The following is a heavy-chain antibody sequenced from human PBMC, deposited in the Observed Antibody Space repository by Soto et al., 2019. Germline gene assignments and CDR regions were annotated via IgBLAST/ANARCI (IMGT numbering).Heavy chain of an antibody. CDR2: IYYSEST. V-gene: IGHV4-59*01. CDR1: GGSITSYY. J-gene: IGHJ4*02. CDR3: ARGRTLFDY. D-gene: IGHD1-1*01. Sequence: SETLSLTCTVSGGSITSYYWSWIRQPPGKGLEWIGYIYYSESTNYNPSLKSRVTISVDTSKNQLSLKLSSVTAADTAVYHCARGRTLFDYWGPGTLVTVSS.